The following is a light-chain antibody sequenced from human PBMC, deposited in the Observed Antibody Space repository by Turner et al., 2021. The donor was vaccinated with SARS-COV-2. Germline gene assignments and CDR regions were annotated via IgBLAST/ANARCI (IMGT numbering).Light chain of an antibody. J-gene: IGKJ5*01. CDR1: QSVLYSSNNKNY. V-gene: IGKV4-1*01. Sequence: DIVMTQSPDSLAVSLGERATINCKSSQSVLYSSNNKNYLAWYQQKPGQPPKFLIYWASTRESGVPDRFNGSGSGTVFTLTISSLQAEDVAVYYCQQYYSTPSFGQGTRLEIK. CDR2: WAS. CDR3: QQYYSTPS.